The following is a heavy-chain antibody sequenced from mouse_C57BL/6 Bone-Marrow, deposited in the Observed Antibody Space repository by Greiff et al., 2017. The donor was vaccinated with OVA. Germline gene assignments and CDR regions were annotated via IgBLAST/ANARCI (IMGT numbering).Heavy chain of an antibody. CDR2: IDPSDSYT. CDR3: ARDDYDDWYFDV. Sequence: QVQLKESGAELVKPGASVKLSCKASGYTFTSYWMQWVKQRPGQGLEWIGEIDPSDSYTNYNQKFKGKATLTVDTSSSTAYMQLSSLTSEDSAVYYCARDDYDDWYFDVWGTGTTVTVSS. J-gene: IGHJ1*03. D-gene: IGHD2-4*01. CDR1: GYTFTSYW. V-gene: IGHV1-50*01.